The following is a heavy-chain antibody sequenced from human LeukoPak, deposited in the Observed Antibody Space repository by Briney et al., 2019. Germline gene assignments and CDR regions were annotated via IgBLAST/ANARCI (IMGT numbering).Heavy chain of an antibody. CDR1: GFTFSSYS. J-gene: IGHJ4*02. V-gene: IGHV3-21*01. D-gene: IGHD6-13*01. Sequence: GGSLRLSCAASGFTFSSYSMNWVRQAPGKGLEWVSSTSSSSSYIYYADSVKGRFTISRDNAKNSLYLQMNSLRAEDTAVYYCARVRAAAGREPLDYWGQGTLVTVSS. CDR2: TSSSSSYI. CDR3: ARVRAAAGREPLDY.